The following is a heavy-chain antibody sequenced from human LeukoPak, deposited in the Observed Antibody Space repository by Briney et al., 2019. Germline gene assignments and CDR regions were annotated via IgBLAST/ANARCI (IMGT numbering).Heavy chain of an antibody. CDR3: AAHYDFWSGFVFDY. D-gene: IGHD3-3*01. J-gene: IGHJ4*02. CDR2: IYYSGST. CDR1: GGSISSSSYY. Sequence: SETLSLTCTVSGGSISSSSYYWGWIRRPPGKGLEWIGSIYYSGSTYYNPSLESRVTISVDTSKNQFSLKLTSVTAADTAVYYCAAHYDFWSGFVFDYWGQGNLVTVSP. V-gene: IGHV4-39*01.